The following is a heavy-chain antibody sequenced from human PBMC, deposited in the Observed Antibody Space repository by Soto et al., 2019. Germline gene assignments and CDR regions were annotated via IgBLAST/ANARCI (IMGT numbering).Heavy chain of an antibody. J-gene: IGHJ2*01. CDR3: AKTKYESQLDYGDYVGAYWYFDL. V-gene: IGHV3-23*01. CDR1: GFTFSSNA. D-gene: IGHD4-17*01. CDR2: ISGSGGST. Sequence: EVQLLESGGGLVQPGGSLRLSCAASGFTFSSNAMGWVRQAPGKGLEWVSAISGSGGSTYYADSVKGRFTTSRDNPKNTMYLRMNSQRAEDTAVYYCAKTKYESQLDYGDYVGAYWYFDLWGRGTLVTVSS.